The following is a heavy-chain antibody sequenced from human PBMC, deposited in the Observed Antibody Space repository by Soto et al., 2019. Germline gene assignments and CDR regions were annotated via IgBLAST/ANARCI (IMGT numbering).Heavy chain of an antibody. J-gene: IGHJ6*02. CDR3: ARDLWCLYCGGDHYYYYGMDV. D-gene: IGHD2-21*02. Sequence: GASVKGSCKASGYTFTRYYMHWGRQAPGQRLEWMGIINPSGGSTNYAQKLRGRVTMTTDTSTSTAYMELRSLRSDDTAVYYCARDLWCLYCGGDHYYYYGMDVWGQGTTVTVSS. V-gene: IGHV1-46*01. CDR1: GYTFTRYY. CDR2: INPSGGST.